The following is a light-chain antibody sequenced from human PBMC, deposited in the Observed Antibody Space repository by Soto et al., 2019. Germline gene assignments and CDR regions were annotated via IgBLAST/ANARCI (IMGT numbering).Light chain of an antibody. CDR1: SRDVGNYNL. CDR3: CSYAGSSTYV. V-gene: IGLV2-23*02. J-gene: IGLJ1*01. Sequence: QSVLTQPASVSGSPGQSITISCTGTSRDVGNYNLVSWYQQHPGKAPKLMIYEVSKRPSGVSNRFSGSKSDNTASLTISGLQAEDEADYYCCSYAGSSTYVFGTGTKVTVL. CDR2: EVS.